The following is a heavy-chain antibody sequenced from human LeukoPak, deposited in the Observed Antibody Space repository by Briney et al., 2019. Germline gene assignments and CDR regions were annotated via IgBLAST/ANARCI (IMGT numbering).Heavy chain of an antibody. CDR2: IHSTGST. J-gene: IGHJ4*02. D-gene: IGHD2-21*01. V-gene: IGHV4-4*07. CDR3: AREHPAAIASDY. CDR1: GGSISGYY. Sequence: RPSETLSLTCTVSGGSISGYYWSWVRQPAGKALESIGRIHSTGSTNYNPSLKSRVAMSVDTSKNQFFLKLTSVTAADTAVYYCAREHPAAIASDYWGQGTLVIVSS.